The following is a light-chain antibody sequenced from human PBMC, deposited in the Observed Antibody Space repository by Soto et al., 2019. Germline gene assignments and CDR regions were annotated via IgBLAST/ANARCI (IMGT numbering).Light chain of an antibody. CDR2: DAS. CDR1: QDINIY. J-gene: IGKJ1*01. CDR3: QQYHNLPWT. V-gene: IGKV1-33*01. Sequence: DIQMTQSPSSLSASAGDRVTITCQASQDINIYLNWFQQKPGKAPKLLIYDASNLETGVPSRFSGSGSGTDFTFTISGLQPEDLGTYYCQQYHNLPWTFGQGTKVEI.